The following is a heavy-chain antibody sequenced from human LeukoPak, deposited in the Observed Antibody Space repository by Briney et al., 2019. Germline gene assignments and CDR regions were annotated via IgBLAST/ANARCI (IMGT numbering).Heavy chain of an antibody. D-gene: IGHD4-11*01. CDR1: GYTFTSYY. CDR2: INPSGGST. V-gene: IGHV1-46*01. CDR3: WLGSNRDAFDI. J-gene: IGHJ3*02. Sequence: ASVKVSCRASGYTFTSYYMHWVRQAPGQGLEWMGIINPSGGSTNYAQKFQGRVTMTRDTSTSTVYMELSSLRSEDTAVYYCWLGSNRDAFDIWGQGTMVTVSS.